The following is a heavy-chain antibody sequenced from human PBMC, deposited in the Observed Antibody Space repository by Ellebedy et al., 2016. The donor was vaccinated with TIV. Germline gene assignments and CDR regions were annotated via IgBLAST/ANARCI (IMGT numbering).Heavy chain of an antibody. CDR2: ISSDGNNK. CDR3: ARYGVGSGLDY. CDR1: GFTFYRNA. J-gene: IGHJ4*02. Sequence: GESLKISCAASGFTFYRNAMHWVRRAPGKGLEWLAVISSDGNNKFYADSVKGRFTVSRGNSKTTLFVEMTSLRVEDTGVYYCARYGVGSGLDYWGQGTLVTVSS. V-gene: IGHV3-30-3*01. D-gene: IGHD6-19*01.